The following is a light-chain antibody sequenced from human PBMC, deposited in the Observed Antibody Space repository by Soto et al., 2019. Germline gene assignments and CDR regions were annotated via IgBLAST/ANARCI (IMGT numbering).Light chain of an antibody. CDR2: GAS. CDR3: EQYNNWPPIT. V-gene: IGKV3-15*01. CDR1: QSVSSN. J-gene: IGKJ5*01. Sequence: EIVVTQSPATLSVSPGERATLSCRATQSVSSNLAWYQQKPGRAPRLLIYGASTRATGIPARFSGSGSGTEFTLTISSLQSEDFAVYYCEQYNNWPPITFGQGTRLEIK.